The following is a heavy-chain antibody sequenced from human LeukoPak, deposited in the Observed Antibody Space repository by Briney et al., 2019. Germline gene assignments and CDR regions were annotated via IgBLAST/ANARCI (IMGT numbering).Heavy chain of an antibody. J-gene: IGHJ5*02. CDR2: INPSGGST. D-gene: IGHD3-22*01. CDR1: GGTFSSYA. CDR3: ARDYYDSSGYSFDP. V-gene: IGHV1-46*01. Sequence: ASVKVSCKASGGTFSSYAISWVRQAPGQGLEWMGIINPSGGSTSYAQKFQGRVTMTRDTSTSTVYMELSSLRSEDTAVYYCARDYYDSSGYSFDPWGQGTLVTVSS.